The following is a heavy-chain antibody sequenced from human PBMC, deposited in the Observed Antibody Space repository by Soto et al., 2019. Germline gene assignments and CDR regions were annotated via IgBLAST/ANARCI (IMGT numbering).Heavy chain of an antibody. Sequence: QVQLQQWGAGLLKPSETLSLTCAVYGGSFSGYYWSWIRQPPGKGLEWIGEINHSGSTNYNPSLKSRGTISVDTSKNQFSLKLSSVTAADTAVYYCARGRTHVLSWFDPWGQGTLVTVSS. V-gene: IGHV4-34*01. CDR3: ARGRTHVLSWFDP. D-gene: IGHD3-10*01. CDR1: GGSFSGYY. CDR2: INHSGST. J-gene: IGHJ5*02.